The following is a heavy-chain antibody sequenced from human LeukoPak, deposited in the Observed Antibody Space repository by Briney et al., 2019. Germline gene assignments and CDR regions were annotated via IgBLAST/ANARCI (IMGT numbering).Heavy chain of an antibody. Sequence: SETLSLTCTVSGGSISSASYYWGWIRQPPGKGLEWIGSIYYSGSTYYNPSRKSRVTMSVDTSKNQFSLKLSSVTAADTAVYYCARGPSNCSGGSCYGFLDYWGQGTLVTVSS. D-gene: IGHD2-15*01. J-gene: IGHJ4*02. CDR3: ARGPSNCSGGSCYGFLDY. CDR2: IYYSGST. V-gene: IGHV4-39*07. CDR1: GGSISSASYY.